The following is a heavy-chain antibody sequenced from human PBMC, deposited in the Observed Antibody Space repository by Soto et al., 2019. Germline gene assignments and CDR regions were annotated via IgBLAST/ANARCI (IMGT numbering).Heavy chain of an antibody. J-gene: IGHJ4*02. Sequence: QITLRESGPALVKPTQTLTLTCTFSGFSLTTVGVGVAWIRQPPGKALEWLALIYWADDKIYSPSHKSRLTVTKDTSKNPVVFTMSILDLTDTATYYCAHRHVSPAYVAFWGQGTLVTVS. CDR3: AHRHVSPAYVAF. CDR2: IYWADDK. V-gene: IGHV2-5*02. CDR1: GFSLTTVGVG.